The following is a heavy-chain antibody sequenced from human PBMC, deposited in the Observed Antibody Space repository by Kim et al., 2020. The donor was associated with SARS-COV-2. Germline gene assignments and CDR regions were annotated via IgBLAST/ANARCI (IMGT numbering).Heavy chain of an antibody. Sequence: ASVKVSCKASGYTFTGYYMHWVRQAPGQGLEWMGRINPNSGGTNYAQKFQGRVTMTRDTSISTAYMELSRLRSDDTAVYYCARDPVRILRYFDWYYGMDVWGQGTTVTVSS. J-gene: IGHJ6*02. CDR3: ARDPVRILRYFDWYYGMDV. D-gene: IGHD3-9*01. CDR1: GYTFTGYY. CDR2: INPNSGGT. V-gene: IGHV1-2*06.